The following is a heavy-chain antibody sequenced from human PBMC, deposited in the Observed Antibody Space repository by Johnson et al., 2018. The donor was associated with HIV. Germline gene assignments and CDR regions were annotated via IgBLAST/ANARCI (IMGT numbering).Heavy chain of an antibody. Sequence: QVQLVESGGDLIKPGGSLRLSCAASNFTFKDYYMNWIRQAPGKGLEWISYISGSGFDTFYADSVKGRFTISRDNAKKSLYLQMNSLKTEDTAVYYCTTESGYSGYDLQLGAFDIWGQGTMVTVSS. V-gene: IGHV3-11*01. CDR1: NFTFKDYY. J-gene: IGHJ3*02. CDR2: ISGSGFDT. D-gene: IGHD5-12*01. CDR3: TTESGYSGYDLQLGAFDI.